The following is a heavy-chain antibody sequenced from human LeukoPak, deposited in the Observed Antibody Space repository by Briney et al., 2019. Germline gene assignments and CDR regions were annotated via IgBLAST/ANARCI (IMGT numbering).Heavy chain of an antibody. CDR3: AKDWGQAVTTFPCDY. V-gene: IGHV3-21*04. J-gene: IGHJ4*02. CDR1: GFTFSSYS. CDR2: ISSSSSYI. D-gene: IGHD2/OR15-2a*01. Sequence: KAGGSLRLSCAASGFTFSSYSMNWVRQAPGKGLEWVSSISSSSSYIYYADSVKGRFTISRDNSKNTLYLQMSSLRAEDTALYYCAKDWGQAVTTFPCDYWGQGTLVTVSS.